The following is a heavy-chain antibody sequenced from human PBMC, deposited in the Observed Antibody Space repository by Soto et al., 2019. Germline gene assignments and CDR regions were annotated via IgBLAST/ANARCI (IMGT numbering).Heavy chain of an antibody. CDR1: GFTFSSYA. CDR3: ASAKIAARRYYYYYYGMDV. D-gene: IGHD6-6*01. Sequence: GGSLRLSCAASGFTFSSYAMHWVRQAPGKGLEWVAVISYDGNNKYYADSVKGRFTISRDNSKNTLYLQMNSLRAEDTAVYYCASAKIAARRYYYYYYGMDVWGQGTTVTVSS. V-gene: IGHV3-30-3*01. CDR2: ISYDGNNK. J-gene: IGHJ6*02.